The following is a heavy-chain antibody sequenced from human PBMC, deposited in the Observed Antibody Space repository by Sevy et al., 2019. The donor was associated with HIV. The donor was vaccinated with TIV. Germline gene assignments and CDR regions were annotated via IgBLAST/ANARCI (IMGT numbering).Heavy chain of an antibody. CDR3: AREGCTRPHDY. V-gene: IGHV3-23*01. Sequence: GGSLRLSCAASGFAFYDSSMSWIRQAPEKGLEWVGTLSFACGKINYADSVKGRFTISRDNSKNSLYLQMDSLRVEDTAIYYCAREGCTRPHDYWGQGTRVTVSS. CDR2: LSFACGKI. J-gene: IGHJ4*02. CDR1: GFAFYDSS. D-gene: IGHD2-8*01.